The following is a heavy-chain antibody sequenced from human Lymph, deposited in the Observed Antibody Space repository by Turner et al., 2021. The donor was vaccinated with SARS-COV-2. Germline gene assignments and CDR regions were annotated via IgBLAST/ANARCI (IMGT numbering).Heavy chain of an antibody. CDR3: ARDLGPVAFDI. CDR2: IYSGGTT. J-gene: IGHJ3*02. Sequence: EVQLVETGVGLIQPGGSLSLSCSASGFTVSSNYMSWVRQAPGKGLEWVSVIYSGGTTYYADSVKGLFTISRDNNKNTLYLQMNSRRAEDTAVYYCARDLGPVAFDIWGQGTMVTVSS. CDR1: GFTVSSNY. V-gene: IGHV3-53*02.